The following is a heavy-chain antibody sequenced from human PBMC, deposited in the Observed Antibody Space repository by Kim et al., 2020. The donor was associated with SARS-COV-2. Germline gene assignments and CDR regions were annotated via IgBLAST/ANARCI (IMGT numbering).Heavy chain of an antibody. J-gene: IGHJ6*03. CDR3: ARIVLRFFPHMDV. D-gene: IGHD3-3*01. Sequence: YYSTSLKTRLTISKDTSKNQGVLTMTNMDPVDTATYYCARIVLRFFPHMDVWGKGTTVTVSS. V-gene: IGHV2-70*01.